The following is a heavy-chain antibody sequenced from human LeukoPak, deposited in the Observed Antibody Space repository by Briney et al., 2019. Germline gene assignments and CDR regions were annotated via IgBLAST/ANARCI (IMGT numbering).Heavy chain of an antibody. J-gene: IGHJ3*02. CDR3: AREPYQLHGDAFDI. Sequence: SVKVSCKASGGTFSSYAISWVRQVPGQGLEWMGRIIPIFGTANYAQKFQGRVTITTDESTSTAYMELSSLRSEDTAVYYCAREPYQLHGDAFDIWGQGTMVTVSS. CDR1: GGTFSSYA. V-gene: IGHV1-69*05. D-gene: IGHD2-2*01. CDR2: IIPIFGTA.